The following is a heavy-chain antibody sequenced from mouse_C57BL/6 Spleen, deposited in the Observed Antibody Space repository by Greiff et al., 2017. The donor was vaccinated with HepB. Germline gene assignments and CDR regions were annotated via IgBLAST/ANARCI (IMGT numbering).Heavy chain of an antibody. Sequence: VHLVESGAELVKPGASVKMSCKASGYTFTTYPIEWMKQNHGKSLEWIGNFHPYNDDTKYNEKFKGKATLTVEKSSSTVYLELSRLTSDDAAVYDCARRGYGDDWYFDVWGTGTTVTVSS. J-gene: IGHJ1*03. V-gene: IGHV1-47*01. D-gene: IGHD2-13*01. CDR1: GYTFTTYP. CDR3: ARRGYGDDWYFDV. CDR2: FHPYNDDT.